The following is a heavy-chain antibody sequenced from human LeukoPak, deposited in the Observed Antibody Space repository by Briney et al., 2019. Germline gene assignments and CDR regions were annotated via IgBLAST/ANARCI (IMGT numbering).Heavy chain of an antibody. J-gene: IGHJ4*02. CDR1: GFTFSSYS. CDR3: ARVDWKAGEVFDY. CDR2: ISSSSSYI. V-gene: IGHV3-21*01. D-gene: IGHD3-9*01. Sequence: GALRLSCAASGFTFSSYSMNWVRQAPGKGLEWVSSISSSSSYIYYADSVKGRFTISRDNAKNSLYLQMNSLRAEDTAVYYCARVDWKAGEVFDYWGQGTLVTVSS.